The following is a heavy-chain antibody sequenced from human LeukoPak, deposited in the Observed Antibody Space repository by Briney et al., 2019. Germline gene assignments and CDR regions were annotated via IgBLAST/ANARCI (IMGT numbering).Heavy chain of an antibody. CDR1: GFTFSSYS. J-gene: IGHJ4*02. CDR2: ISSSGSDI. CDR3: ARDQKNPYCYDSSAFDY. D-gene: IGHD3-22*01. V-gene: IGHV3-21*01. Sequence: GGSPRLSCAASGFTFSSYSVNWVRQAPGKGLEWVSFISSSGSDIYYADSVKGRFTISRDNAKNSLYLQMNSLRAEDTAVYYCARDQKNPYCYDSSAFDYWGQGTLVTVSS.